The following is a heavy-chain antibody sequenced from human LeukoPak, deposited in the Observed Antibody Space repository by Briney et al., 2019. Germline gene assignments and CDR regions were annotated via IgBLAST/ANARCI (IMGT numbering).Heavy chain of an antibody. Sequence: GGSLRLSCAASGFTVTTNYMSWVRQAPGKGLEWVSMIYSGGSTYYADSVKGRFTISRHNSKNTLYLQMDSLRDEDTAVYYCARGDFWSGYYTGLYWGQGTLVTVSS. D-gene: IGHD3-3*01. V-gene: IGHV3-53*04. CDR1: GFTVTTNY. J-gene: IGHJ4*02. CDR2: IYSGGST. CDR3: ARGDFWSGYYTGLY.